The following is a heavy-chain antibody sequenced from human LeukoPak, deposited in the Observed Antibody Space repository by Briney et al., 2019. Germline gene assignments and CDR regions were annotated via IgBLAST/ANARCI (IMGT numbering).Heavy chain of an antibody. V-gene: IGHV3-73*01. CDR1: GFTLSGSG. CDR2: IRTKANSDAT. D-gene: IGHD1-26*01. CDR3: TRGGTPRWFDP. J-gene: IGHJ5*02. Sequence: GGSLRLSCAASGFTLSGSGLHWVRQASGKGLEWIGRIRTKANSDATAYAPSLKGRFTISRDDSKNTAYLQMNSLKTEDTAVYYCTRGGTPRWFDPWGQGTLVTVSS.